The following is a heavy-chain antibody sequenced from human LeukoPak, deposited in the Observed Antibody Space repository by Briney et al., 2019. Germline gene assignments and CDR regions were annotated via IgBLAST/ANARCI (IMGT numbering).Heavy chain of an antibody. J-gene: IGHJ4*02. CDR2: IYSGGST. V-gene: IGHV3-66*01. Sequence: GGSLRLSCAASGFTVSSNYMSWVRQAPGKGLEWVSVIYSGGSTYYADSVKGRFTISRDNSKNTLYLQMNSLRAEDTAVYYCARVVKAAAGSRYSYYFDYWGQGTLVTVSS. CDR3: ARVVKAAAGSRYSYYFDY. CDR1: GFTVSSNY. D-gene: IGHD6-13*01.